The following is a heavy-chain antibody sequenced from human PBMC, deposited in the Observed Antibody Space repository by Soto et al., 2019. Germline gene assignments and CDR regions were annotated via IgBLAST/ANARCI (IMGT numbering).Heavy chain of an antibody. J-gene: IGHJ3*01. D-gene: IGHD2-15*01. V-gene: IGHV1-69*01. CDR3: ARRSVSHSNAFDF. CDR1: GGTFRNLA. CDR2: FIPIIGGG. Sequence: QVQLVQSGAEVKKPGSSVKVSCQASGGTFRNLAINWVRQAPGQGLEWMGGFIPIIGGGINAQKFQGRVTITSDESTSTAYMELSSLKSEDTAMYFCARRSVSHSNAFDFWGQGTMVTVSS.